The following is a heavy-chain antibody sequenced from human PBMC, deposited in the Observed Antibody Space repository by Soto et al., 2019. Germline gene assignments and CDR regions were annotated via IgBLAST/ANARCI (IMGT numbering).Heavy chain of an antibody. Sequence: SQTLSLTCAISGDSVSSNSAAWNWIRQSPSRGLEWLGRTYYRSKWYNDYAVSVRSRITINPDTSKNQFSLKLSSVTAADTAVYYCARGSYYYDSSGYYHYWGQGTLVTVS. CDR2: TYYRSKWYN. CDR1: GDSVSSNSAA. V-gene: IGHV6-1*01. J-gene: IGHJ4*02. CDR3: ARGSYYYDSSGYYHY. D-gene: IGHD3-22*01.